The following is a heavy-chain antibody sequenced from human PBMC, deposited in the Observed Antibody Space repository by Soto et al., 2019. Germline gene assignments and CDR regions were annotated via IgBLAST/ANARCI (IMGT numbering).Heavy chain of an antibody. CDR2: ISPTGNT. CDR3: AKDPSTGHADL. CDR1: TGYA. J-gene: IGHJ5*02. V-gene: IGHV3-23*01. D-gene: IGHD3-9*01. Sequence: GGSLRLSCTALTGYAMSWVRRGPGKGLEWISTISPTGNTHYADSVEGRFTISRDDSENTFYLQMNNLRADDTGVYYCAKDPSTGHADLWGQGTLVTVSS.